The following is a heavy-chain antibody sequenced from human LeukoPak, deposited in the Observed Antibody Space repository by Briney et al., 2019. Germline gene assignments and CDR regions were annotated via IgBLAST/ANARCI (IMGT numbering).Heavy chain of an antibody. CDR2: INPNSGGT. CDR3: ASEGYCTNGVCQGEFDY. V-gene: IGHV1-2*02. CDR1: GYTFTGYY. Sequence: AASVKVSCKASGYTFTGYYMHWVRQAPGQGLGRMGWINPNSGGTNYAQKFQGRVTMTRDTSISTAHMELSRLRSDDTAVYYCASEGYCTNGVCQGEFDYWGQGTLVTVSS. J-gene: IGHJ4*02. D-gene: IGHD2-8*01.